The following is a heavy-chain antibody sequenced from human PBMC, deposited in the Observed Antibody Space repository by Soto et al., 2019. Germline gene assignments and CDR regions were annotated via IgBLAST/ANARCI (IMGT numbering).Heavy chain of an antibody. CDR3: ARDLPWYSSSWYLDYYYYGMDV. J-gene: IGHJ6*02. CDR2: ISAYNGST. CDR1: GYTFTSYG. Sequence: ASVKVSCKASGYTFTSYGISWVRQAPGQGLEWMGWISAYNGSTNYAQKLQGRVTMTTDTSTSTAYMELRSLRSDDTAVYYCARDLPWYSSSWYLDYYYYGMDVWGQGTTVTVSS. V-gene: IGHV1-18*04. D-gene: IGHD6-13*01.